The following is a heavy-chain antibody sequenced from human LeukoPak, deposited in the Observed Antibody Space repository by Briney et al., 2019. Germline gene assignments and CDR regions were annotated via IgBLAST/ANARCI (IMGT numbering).Heavy chain of an antibody. D-gene: IGHD3-22*01. CDR2: IDSSDSYT. J-gene: IGHJ4*02. CDR3: ARLSLDASMIVVGSDY. Sequence: GESLKISCKGSGYSFTSYWISWVRQMPGKGLEWMGRIDSSDSYTNYSPSFQGHVTISADKSISTAYLQWSSLKASDTAMYYCARLSLDASMIVVGSDYWGQGTLVTVSS. CDR1: GYSFTSYW. V-gene: IGHV5-10-1*01.